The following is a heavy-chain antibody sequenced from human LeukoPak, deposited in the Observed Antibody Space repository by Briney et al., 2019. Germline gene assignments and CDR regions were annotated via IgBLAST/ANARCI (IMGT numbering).Heavy chain of an antibody. V-gene: IGHV3-7*01. Sequence: PGGSLRLSCAASGFTFSSYRMSWVRQAPGKGLEWVANIKQDGSEKYYVDSVKGRFTISRDNAKNSLYLQMNSLRAEDTAVYYCVSEGPITNWGQGTLVTVSS. J-gene: IGHJ4*02. CDR2: IKQDGSEK. CDR3: VSEGPITN. CDR1: GFTFSSYR. D-gene: IGHD3-3*01.